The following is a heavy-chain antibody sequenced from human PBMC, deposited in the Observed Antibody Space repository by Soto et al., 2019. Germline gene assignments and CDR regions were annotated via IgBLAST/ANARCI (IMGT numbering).Heavy chain of an antibody. CDR2: TYYRSKWYN. V-gene: IGHV6-1*01. CDR1: GDSVSSNSAA. D-gene: IGHD1-1*01. CDR3: ARGRYANTYFDY. Sequence: SQTLSLTCAISGDSVSSNSAAWNWIRQSPSRGLEWLGRTYYRSKWYNDYAVSVKSRISINPDTSRNQFSLQLNSVTPEDTAVYFCARGRYANTYFDYWGQGTLVTVSS. J-gene: IGHJ4*02.